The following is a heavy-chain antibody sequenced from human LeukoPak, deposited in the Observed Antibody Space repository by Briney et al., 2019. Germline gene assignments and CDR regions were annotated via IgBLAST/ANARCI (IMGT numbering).Heavy chain of an antibody. Sequence: PGGSLRLSCAASGFDFSSIWMHWVRHAPGQGLVWVSRIKGDGISTNYADSVKGRFTISRDIAKNTLYLQVNSLRAEDTGVYYCAKDHYWSIDYWGRGTLVTVSS. CDR2: IKGDGIST. D-gene: IGHD3-3*01. V-gene: IGHV3-74*01. CDR1: GFDFSSIW. J-gene: IGHJ4*02. CDR3: AKDHYWSIDY.